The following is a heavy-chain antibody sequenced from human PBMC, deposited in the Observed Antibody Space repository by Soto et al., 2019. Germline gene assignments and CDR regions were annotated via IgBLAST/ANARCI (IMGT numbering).Heavy chain of an antibody. D-gene: IGHD1-26*01. Sequence: EVQLLESGGGLVQPGGSLRLSCAASGFTFSTYAMSWARQAPGKGLEWVSAISGSGSNTYYADSVKGRFTISRDDSKSTLYLQMNSLRAEDTAVYYCARDPSHSYYTLFYYFGYWGQGTLVTVSS. J-gene: IGHJ4*02. CDR3: ARDPSHSYYTLFYYFGY. CDR2: ISGSGSNT. V-gene: IGHV3-23*01. CDR1: GFTFSTYA.